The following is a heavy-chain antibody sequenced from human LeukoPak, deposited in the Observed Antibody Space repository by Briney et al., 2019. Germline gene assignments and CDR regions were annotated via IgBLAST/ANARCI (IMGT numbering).Heavy chain of an antibody. CDR2: INSDGGGA. Sequence: GGSLRLSCAASGITFGNNWMHWVRQGPGKGLVWISRINSDGGGAIYADSVKGRFTVSRDNAKNTLYLQMNSLRAEDTAVYYCARDVPHNWFDTWGQGTLVSVSS. CDR3: ARDVPHNWFDT. V-gene: IGHV3-74*01. CDR1: GITFGNNW. J-gene: IGHJ5*02.